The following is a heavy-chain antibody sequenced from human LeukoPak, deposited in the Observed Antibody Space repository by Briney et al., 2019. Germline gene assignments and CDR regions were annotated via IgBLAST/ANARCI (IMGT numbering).Heavy chain of an antibody. CDR2: ISSSSSYI. J-gene: IGHJ4*02. D-gene: IGHD3-9*01. CDR3: ARGPGGNYDILTGYPSFCDY. CDR1: GFTLSSYS. V-gene: IGHV3-21*01. Sequence: PGGSLRLSCAASGFTLSSYSMNWVRQAPGEELEWVSSISSSSSYIYYADSVKGRFTISRDNAKNSLYLQMNSLRAEDTAVYYCARGPGGNYDILTGYPSFCDYWGQGTLVTVSS.